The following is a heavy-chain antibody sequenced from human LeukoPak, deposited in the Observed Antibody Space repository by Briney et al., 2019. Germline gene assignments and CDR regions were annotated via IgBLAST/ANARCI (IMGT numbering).Heavy chain of an antibody. J-gene: IGHJ4*02. V-gene: IGHV3-30*01. Sequence: GGSLRLSCAASGFTFSSYAMHWVRQAPGKGLEWVAVISYDGSNKYYADSVKGRFTISRDNSKNTLYLQMNSLRAEDTAVYYCARVLWGYCSSTSCYSFGFFDYWGQGTLVTVSS. CDR1: GFTFSSYA. CDR3: ARVLWGYCSSTSCYSFGFFDY. D-gene: IGHD2-2*01. CDR2: ISYDGSNK.